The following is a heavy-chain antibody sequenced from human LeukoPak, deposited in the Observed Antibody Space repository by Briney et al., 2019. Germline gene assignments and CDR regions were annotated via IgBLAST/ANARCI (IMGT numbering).Heavy chain of an antibody. Sequence: SETLSFTCTVSGGSISSYYWSWIRQPPGKGLEWIGYIYYSGSTNYNPSLKSRVTISVDTSKNQFSLKLSSVTAADTAVYYCAAYSSSLGPFFDYWGQGTLVTVSS. CDR3: AAYSSSLGPFFDY. J-gene: IGHJ4*02. CDR2: IYYSGST. V-gene: IGHV4-59*08. CDR1: GGSISSYY. D-gene: IGHD6-13*01.